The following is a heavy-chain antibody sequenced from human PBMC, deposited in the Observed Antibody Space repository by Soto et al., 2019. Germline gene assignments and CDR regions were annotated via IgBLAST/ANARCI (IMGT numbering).Heavy chain of an antibody. V-gene: IGHV3-21*01. CDR2: VSKSDYT. CDR3: TREDSIIIPAVADF. Sequence: GGSLRLSCAVSGFTFTNYGFNWVRQAPGKGLEWVSSVSKSDYTYYSDSVKGRFTISRDNAKNSVSLQMNNLRAEDTAVYYCTREDSIIIPAVADFWGQGTLVTVSS. J-gene: IGHJ4*02. D-gene: IGHD6-19*01. CDR1: GFTFTNYG.